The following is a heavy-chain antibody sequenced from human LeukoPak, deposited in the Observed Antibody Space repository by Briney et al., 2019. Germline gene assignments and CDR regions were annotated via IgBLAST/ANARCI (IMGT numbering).Heavy chain of an antibody. CDR2: IRSKANSYAT. D-gene: IGHD3-9*01. V-gene: IGHV3-73*01. CDR3: ALRETGDAFDI. CDR1: GLTFSGSA. J-gene: IGHJ3*02. Sequence: PGGSLRLSCAASGLTFSGSAMHWVRQASGKGLEWVGRIRSKANSYATAYAASVKGRFTISRDDSKNTAYLQMNSLRAEDTAVYYCALRETGDAFDIWGQGTMVTVSS.